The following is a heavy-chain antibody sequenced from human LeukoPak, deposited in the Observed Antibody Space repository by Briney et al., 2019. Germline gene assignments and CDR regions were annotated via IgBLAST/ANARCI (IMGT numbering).Heavy chain of an antibody. CDR2: INPNSGGT. Sequence: ASVKVSCKASGYTFTGYYMHWVRQAPGQGLEWMGWINPNSGGTHYAQKFQGRVAMTRDTSISTCYMELSRLRSDDAAVYYCAREGYSRSIDYWGQGTLVTVSS. CDR3: AREGYSRSIDY. J-gene: IGHJ4*02. D-gene: IGHD6-13*01. CDR1: GYTFTGYY. V-gene: IGHV1-2*02.